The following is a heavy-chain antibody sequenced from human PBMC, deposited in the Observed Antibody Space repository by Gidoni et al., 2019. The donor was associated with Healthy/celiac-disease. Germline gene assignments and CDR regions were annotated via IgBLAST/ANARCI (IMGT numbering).Heavy chain of an antibody. J-gene: IGHJ5*02. V-gene: IGHV3-30*04. Sequence: QVQLVESGGGVVQPGRSLRLSCAASGFTFSSYAMHWVRQAPGKGLEWVAVISYDGSNKYYADSVKGRFTISRDNSENTLYLQMNSLRAEDTAVYYCARDHSSSFAGFDPWGQGTLVTVSS. D-gene: IGHD6-6*01. CDR3: ARDHSSSFAGFDP. CDR1: GFTFSSYA. CDR2: ISYDGSNK.